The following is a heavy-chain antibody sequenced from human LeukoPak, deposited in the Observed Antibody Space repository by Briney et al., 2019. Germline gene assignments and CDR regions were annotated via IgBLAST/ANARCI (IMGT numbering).Heavy chain of an antibody. CDR1: GGTFSSYA. CDR2: IIPIFGTA. D-gene: IGHD6-13*01. J-gene: IGHJ6*02. CDR3: ARDQDSSSRLVYGTDV. V-gene: IGHV1-69*13. Sequence: ASVKVSCKASGGTFSSYAIGWVRQAPGQGLEWMGGIIPIFGTANYAQKFQGRVTITADESTSTAYMELSSLRSEDTAVYYCARDQDSSSRLVYGTDVWGQGTTVTVSS.